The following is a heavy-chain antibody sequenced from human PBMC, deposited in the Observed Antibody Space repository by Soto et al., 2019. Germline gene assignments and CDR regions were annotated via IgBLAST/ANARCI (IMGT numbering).Heavy chain of an antibody. CDR2: IYYSGST. CDR1: GGSISSSSYY. CDR3: ARADDYKSSWFDP. V-gene: IGHV4-39*07. J-gene: IGHJ5*02. Sequence: SETLSLTCTVSGGSISSSSYYWGWIRQPPGKGLEWIGSIYYSGSTYYNPSLKSRVTISVDTSKNQFSLKLISVTAADTAVYYCARADDYKSSWFDPWGQGTLVTVSS. D-gene: IGHD4-4*01.